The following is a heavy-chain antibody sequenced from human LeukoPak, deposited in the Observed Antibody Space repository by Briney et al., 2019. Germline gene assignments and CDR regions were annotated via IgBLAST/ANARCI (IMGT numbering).Heavy chain of an antibody. CDR2: ISSTSTT. Sequence: GGSLRLSCAVSGFTFGSYTMNWVRQAPGKGLEWVSHISSTSTTYYADSVKGRFTTSRDNAKNLLYLQMNSLRDEDTAIYYCAAAGDYWGQGTLVTVSS. CDR1: GFTFGSYT. CDR3: AAAGDY. J-gene: IGHJ4*02. D-gene: IGHD3-10*01. V-gene: IGHV3-48*02.